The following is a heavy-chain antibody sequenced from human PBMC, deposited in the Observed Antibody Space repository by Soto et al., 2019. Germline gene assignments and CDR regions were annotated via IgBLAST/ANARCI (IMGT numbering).Heavy chain of an antibody. CDR1: GDSVSSNSAA. Sequence: SQTLSLTCAISGDSVSSNSAAWNWIRQSPSGGLEWLGRTYYRSRWYNDYAVSVRSRITINLDTSKNQFSLHLNSVTPEDTAVYYCAGTTSLQWYYMDVWGKGTTVTVSS. CDR2: TYYRSRWYN. D-gene: IGHD1-7*01. V-gene: IGHV6-1*01. J-gene: IGHJ6*03. CDR3: AGTTSLQWYYMDV.